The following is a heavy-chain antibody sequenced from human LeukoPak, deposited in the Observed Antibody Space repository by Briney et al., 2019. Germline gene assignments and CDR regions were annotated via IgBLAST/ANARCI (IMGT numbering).Heavy chain of an antibody. V-gene: IGHV3-48*01. CDR3: VRDNSRGQSLGVIY. Sequence: GGSLRLPCAASGFSFSTHNMNWVRQAPGKGLQWISYINADSSTIQYADSVRGRFTTSRDNAKNSLYLQMNSLRAEDTAVYYCVRDNSRGQSLGVIYWGQGSLVTVSS. CDR2: INADSSTI. D-gene: IGHD3-22*01. J-gene: IGHJ4*02. CDR1: GFSFSTHN.